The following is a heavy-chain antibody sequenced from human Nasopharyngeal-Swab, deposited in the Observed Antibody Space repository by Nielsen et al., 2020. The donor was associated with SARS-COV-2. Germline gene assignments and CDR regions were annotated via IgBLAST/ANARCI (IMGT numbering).Heavy chain of an antibody. D-gene: IGHD6-19*01. CDR1: GYTFTGYY. J-gene: IGHJ4*02. CDR2: INPNSGGT. Sequence: ASVKVSCKASGYTFTGYYMHWVRQAPGQGLEWMGWINPNSGGTNYAQKFRGRVTMTRDTSISTAYMELSRLRSDDTAVYYCARVGEGSGWDFDYWGQGTLVTVSS. V-gene: IGHV1-2*02. CDR3: ARVGEGSGWDFDY.